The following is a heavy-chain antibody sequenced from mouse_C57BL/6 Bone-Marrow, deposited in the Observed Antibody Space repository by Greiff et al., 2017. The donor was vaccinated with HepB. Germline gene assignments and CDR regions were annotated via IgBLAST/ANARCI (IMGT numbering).Heavy chain of an antibody. V-gene: IGHV10-1*01. Sequence: EVKLVESGGGLVQPKGSLKLSCAASGFSFNTYAMNWVRQAPGKGLEWVARIRSKSNNYATYYADSVKDRFTISRDDSESMLYLQMNNLKTEDTAMYYCVRQVTTVVFDYWGQGTTLTVSS. CDR2: IRSKSNNYAT. D-gene: IGHD1-1*01. CDR3: VRQVTTVVFDY. CDR1: GFSFNTYA. J-gene: IGHJ2*01.